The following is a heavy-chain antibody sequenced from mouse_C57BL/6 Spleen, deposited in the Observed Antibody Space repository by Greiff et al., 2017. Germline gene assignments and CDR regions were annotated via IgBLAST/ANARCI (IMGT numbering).Heavy chain of an antibody. D-gene: IGHD2-4*01. V-gene: IGHV1-54*01. CDR2: INPGSGGT. CDR1: GYAFTNYL. J-gene: IGHJ2*01. CDR3: ARWGMITYFDY. Sequence: QVQLQQPGAELVRPGTSVKVSCKASGYAFTNYLIEWVKQRPGQGLEWIGVINPGSGGTNYNEKFKGKATQTADKSSSTAYMQLSSLPSEDSAVYFCARWGMITYFDYWGQGTTRTVSS.